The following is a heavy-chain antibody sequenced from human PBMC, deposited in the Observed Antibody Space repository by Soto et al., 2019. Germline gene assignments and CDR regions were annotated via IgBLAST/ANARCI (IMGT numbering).Heavy chain of an antibody. CDR1: GGSISSGGYY. CDR3: ARDLGYYDSSGYYYGVTYGMDV. J-gene: IGHJ6*02. Sequence: QVQLQESGPGLVKPSQTLSLTCTVSGGSISSGGYYWSWIRQHPGKGLEWIGYIYYSGSTYYNPSLKSRVTISVDTSKNQFSLKLSSVTAADTAVYYCARDLGYYDSSGYYYGVTYGMDVWGQGTTVTVSS. D-gene: IGHD3-22*01. V-gene: IGHV4-31*03. CDR2: IYYSGST.